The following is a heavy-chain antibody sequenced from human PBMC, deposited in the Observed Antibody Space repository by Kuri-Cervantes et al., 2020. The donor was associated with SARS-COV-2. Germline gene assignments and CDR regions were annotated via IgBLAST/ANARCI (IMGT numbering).Heavy chain of an antibody. CDR1: GFTVSGNY. V-gene: IGHV3-53*01. CDR3: ARDLGGVSGPFDY. D-gene: IGHD3-16*01. CDR2: IYTGDKT. J-gene: IGHJ4*02. Sequence: GESLKISCAASGFTVSGNYMSWVRQAPEKGLESLSVIYTGDKTYYADSVKGRFTISRDNSKNTVYLQMNSLRAEDTAVYYCARDLGGVSGPFDYWGQGTLVTVSS.